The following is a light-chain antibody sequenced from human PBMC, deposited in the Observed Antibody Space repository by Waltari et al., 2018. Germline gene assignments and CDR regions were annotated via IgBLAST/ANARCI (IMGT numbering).Light chain of an antibody. CDR1: QTINNNF. CDR2: GAS. Sequence: IVLTQSPDTLSLSPGQRATLSCRASQTINNNFLVWYQQKPGQAPRLIIHGASSRATGFPDRVSGSGSGTDFTLTINSLKPEDSAVYYCQQYDGSVLTFGGGTKVEI. CDR3: QQYDGSVLT. V-gene: IGKV3-20*01. J-gene: IGKJ4*01.